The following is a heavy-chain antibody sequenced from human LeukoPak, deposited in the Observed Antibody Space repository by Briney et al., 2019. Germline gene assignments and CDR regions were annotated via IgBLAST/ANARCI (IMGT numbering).Heavy chain of an antibody. CDR1: GGTFSSYA. V-gene: IGHV1-69*01. J-gene: IGHJ4*02. D-gene: IGHD3-22*01. CDR2: IIPIFGTA. Sequence: SVKVFCKASGGTFSSYAISWVRQAPGQGLEWMGGIIPIFGTANYAQKFQGRVTITADESTSTAYMELSSLRSEDTAVYYCARSQMGGYDSSGYRKPIWRPFDYWGQGTLVTVSS. CDR3: ARSQMGGYDSSGYRKPIWRPFDY.